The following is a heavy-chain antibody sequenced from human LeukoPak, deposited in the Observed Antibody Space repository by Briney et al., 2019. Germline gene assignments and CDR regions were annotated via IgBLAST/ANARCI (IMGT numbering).Heavy chain of an antibody. V-gene: IGHV4-34*01. CDR2: INHSGST. Sequence: PSETLSLTCAVYGGSFSGYYWSWIRQPPGKGLEWIGEINHSGSTNYNPSLKSRATISVDTSKNQFSLKLSSVTAADTAVYYCARGRAAAGSDYWGQGTLVTVSS. J-gene: IGHJ4*02. CDR3: ARGRAAAGSDY. CDR1: GGSFSGYY. D-gene: IGHD6-13*01.